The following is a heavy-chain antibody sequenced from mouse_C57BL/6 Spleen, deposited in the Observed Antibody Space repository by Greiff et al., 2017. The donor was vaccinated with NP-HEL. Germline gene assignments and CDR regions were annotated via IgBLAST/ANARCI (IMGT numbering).Heavy chain of an antibody. V-gene: IGHV1-47*01. CDR2: FHPYNDDT. D-gene: IGHD1-1*01. J-gene: IGHJ4*01. CDR1: GYTFTTYP. Sequence: QVQLQQSGAELVKPGASVKMSCKASGYTFTTYPIEWMKQNHGKSLEWIGNFHPYNDDTKYNEKFKGKATLTVEKSSSTVYLELSRLTSDDSAVYYCARGGYGSSSDYYAMDYWGQGTSVTVSS. CDR3: ARGGYGSSSDYYAMDY.